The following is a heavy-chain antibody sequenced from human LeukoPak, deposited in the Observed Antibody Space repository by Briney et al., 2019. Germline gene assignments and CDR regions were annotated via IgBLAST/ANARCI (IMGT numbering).Heavy chain of an antibody. J-gene: IGHJ6*03. Sequence: PGGSLRLSCAASGFTFSSYEMNWVRQAPGKGLEWVSYISSSGSTIYYADSVKGRFTISRDNAKNSLYLQMNSLRAEDTAVYYCARGVYNLKGRYYYYYYMDVWGKGTTVTVSS. CDR1: GFTFSSYE. V-gene: IGHV3-48*03. CDR3: ARGVYNLKGRYYYYYYMDV. D-gene: IGHD5-24*01. CDR2: ISSSGSTI.